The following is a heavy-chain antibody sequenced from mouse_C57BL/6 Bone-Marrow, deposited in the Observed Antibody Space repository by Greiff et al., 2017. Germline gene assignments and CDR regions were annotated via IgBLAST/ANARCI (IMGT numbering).Heavy chain of an antibody. J-gene: IGHJ3*01. D-gene: IGHD1-1*01. Sequence: EVQGVESGGGLVKPGGSLKLSCAASGFTFSSYAMSWVRQTPEKRLEWVATISDGGSYTYYPDNVKGRFTISRDNAKNNLYLQMSHLKSEDTAMYYCARVSLYYGSSYWFAYWGQGTLVTVSA. CDR3: ARVSLYYGSSYWFAY. V-gene: IGHV5-4*01. CDR2: ISDGGSYT. CDR1: GFTFSSYA.